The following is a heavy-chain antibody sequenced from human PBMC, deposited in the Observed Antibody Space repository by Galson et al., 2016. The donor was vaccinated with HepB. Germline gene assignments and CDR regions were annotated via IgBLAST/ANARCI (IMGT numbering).Heavy chain of an antibody. J-gene: IGHJ4*02. CDR3: ARHGRGDYVSVDD. CDR1: GMSVSTRALR. V-gene: IGHV2-70*04. Sequence: PALVKPTQTLTLTCTLSGMSVSTRALRVSWIRQPPGKALEWLARIDWNDDKLYRTSLQTRLTIFTDTSKNQVVLRMSNMDPVDTATYYCARHGRGDYVSVDDWGQGTLVTVSS. D-gene: IGHD4-17*01. CDR2: IDWNDDK.